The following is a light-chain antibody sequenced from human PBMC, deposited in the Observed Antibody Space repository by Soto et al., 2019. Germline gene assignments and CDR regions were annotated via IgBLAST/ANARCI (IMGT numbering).Light chain of an antibody. J-gene: IGKJ2*01. CDR3: QHYGSPPYA. CDR1: QSVSSTS. V-gene: IGKV3-20*01. Sequence: EIVLTQSPGALSLSPGGRATLSCRASQSVSSTSLAWYQQKPGRAPRLLIYGGYRRATGIPDRFSGSGSGTALTLTISRLEPEDFAVYYCQHYGSPPYAFGQGTKLEIK. CDR2: GGY.